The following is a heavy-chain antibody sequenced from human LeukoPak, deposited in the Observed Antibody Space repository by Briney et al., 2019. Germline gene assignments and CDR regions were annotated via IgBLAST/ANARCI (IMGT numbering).Heavy chain of an antibody. Sequence: SETLSLTCTVAGGSISSYYWIWIRQPPGKGLEWIGYIYYSGSTNYNPSLKSRVTISVDTSKNQFSLKLSSVTAADTAVYYCARKAARPTYYYYYYMDVWGKGTTVTVSS. J-gene: IGHJ6*03. CDR3: ARKAARPTYYYYYYMDV. CDR2: IYYSGST. CDR1: GGSISSYY. D-gene: IGHD6-6*01. V-gene: IGHV4-59*12.